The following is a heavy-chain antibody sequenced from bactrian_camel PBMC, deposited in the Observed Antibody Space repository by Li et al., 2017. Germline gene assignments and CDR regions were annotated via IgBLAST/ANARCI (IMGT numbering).Heavy chain of an antibody. CDR1: GFTFSSYD. CDR2: INNGGSET. V-gene: IGHV3S37*01. CDR3: ARAWGDEYNY. Sequence: HVQLVESGGGLVQPGGSLTLSCTASGFTFSSYDMTWVRRVPGKGLEWVSHINNGGSETHYADFVKGRFTISRDDAKNTLYLQLNSLNTEDTAMYYCARAWGDEYNYWGQGTQVTVS. D-gene: IGHD5*01. J-gene: IGHJ4*01.